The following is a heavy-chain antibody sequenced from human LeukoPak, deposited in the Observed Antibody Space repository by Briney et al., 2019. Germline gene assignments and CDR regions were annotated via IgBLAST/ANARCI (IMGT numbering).Heavy chain of an antibody. CDR3: ARGELWRIYYYGMDV. J-gene: IGHJ6*02. CDR2: INAGNGNT. D-gene: IGHD1-26*01. Sequence: ASVKVSFKASGYTFTSYAMHWVRQAPGQRLEWMGWINAGNGNTKYSQKFQDRATITMDTSASTAYMELSSLRSEDTAVYYCARGELWRIYYYGMDVWGQGTTVTASS. V-gene: IGHV1-3*01. CDR1: GYTFTSYA.